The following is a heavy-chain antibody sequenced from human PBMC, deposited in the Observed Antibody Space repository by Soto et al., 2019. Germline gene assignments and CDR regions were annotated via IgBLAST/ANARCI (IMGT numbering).Heavy chain of an antibody. CDR1: GGSISSYY. CDR3: ATISYSSGWYYFDS. Sequence: QVQLQESGPGLVKPSETLSLTCTVSGGSISSYYWSWIRQPPGKGLEWIGYMYYSGSTNYNPSLKSRITPSVDTSKNQFSLKLSSVTAADTAVYYCATISYSSGWYYFDSWGQGTLVTVSS. D-gene: IGHD6-19*01. J-gene: IGHJ4*02. CDR2: MYYSGST. V-gene: IGHV4-59*01.